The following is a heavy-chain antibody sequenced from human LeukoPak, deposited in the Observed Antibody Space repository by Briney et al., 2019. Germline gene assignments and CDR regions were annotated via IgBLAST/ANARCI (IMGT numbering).Heavy chain of an antibody. J-gene: IGHJ6*03. V-gene: IGHV4-39*07. Sequence: PSETLSLTCTVSGGSISSSSFYWGWIRQPPGKGLEWIGSIYYSGSTYYNPSLKSRVTIPVDTSKNQFSLKLSSVTAADTAVYYCARAGGKDFWSGYKPNYYYMDVWGKGTTVTVSS. CDR1: GGSISSSSFY. CDR2: IYYSGST. CDR3: ARAGGKDFWSGYKPNYYYMDV. D-gene: IGHD3-3*01.